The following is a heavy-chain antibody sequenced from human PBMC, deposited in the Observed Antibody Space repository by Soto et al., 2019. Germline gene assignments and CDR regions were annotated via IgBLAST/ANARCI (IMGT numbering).Heavy chain of an antibody. CDR3: ARDRNPDRMITFGGVSKNKPSYGMDV. Sequence: SVKVSCKASGGTISSYAISWVRQAPGQGLEWMGGIIPIFGTANYAQKFQGRVTITADESTSTAYMELSSLRSEDTAVYYCARDRNPDRMITFGGVSKNKPSYGMDVWGQGTTVTVSS. CDR1: GGTISSYA. V-gene: IGHV1-69*13. D-gene: IGHD3-16*01. J-gene: IGHJ6*02. CDR2: IIPIFGTA.